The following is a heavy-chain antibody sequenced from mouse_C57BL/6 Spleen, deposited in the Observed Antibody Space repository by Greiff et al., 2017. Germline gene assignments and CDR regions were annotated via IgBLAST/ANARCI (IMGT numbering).Heavy chain of an antibody. V-gene: IGHV7-3*01. CDR3: ASQYYGSSYGYFDV. J-gene: IGHJ1*03. D-gene: IGHD1-1*01. CDR2: IRNKANGYTT. CDR1: GFTFTDYY. Sequence: EVKLLESGGGLVQPGGSLSLSCAASGFTFTDYYMSWVRQPPGKALEWLGFIRNKANGYTTEYSASVKDRFTISRDNSQSILYLQMNALRAEDSATYYCASQYYGSSYGYFDVWGTGTTVTVSS.